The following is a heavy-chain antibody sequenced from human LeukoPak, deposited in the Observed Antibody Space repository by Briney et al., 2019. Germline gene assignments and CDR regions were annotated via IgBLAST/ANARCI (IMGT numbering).Heavy chain of an antibody. CDR1: GYSFTTYW. CDR2: IDPSDSYT. Sequence: GESLEISCKGSGYSFTTYWIGWVRQMPGKGLEWMGRIDPSDSYTNYNPSFQGHVTISTDKSINTAYLQWDSLRASDTAIYYCARVGTDRYWYFDLWGRGTLVTVSS. D-gene: IGHD1-1*01. CDR3: ARVGTDRYWYFDL. J-gene: IGHJ2*01. V-gene: IGHV5-10-1*01.